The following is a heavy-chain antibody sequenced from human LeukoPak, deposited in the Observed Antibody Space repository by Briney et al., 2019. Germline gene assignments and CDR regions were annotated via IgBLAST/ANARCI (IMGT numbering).Heavy chain of an antibody. CDR3: ARQYSSSWCFDY. V-gene: IGHV4-59*01. Sequence: SETLSLTCTVSGGSISSYYWSWIRQPPGKGLEWIGYIYYSGSTNYNPSLKSRVTISVDTSKNQFSLKLSSVTAADTAVYYCARQYSSSWCFDYWGQGTLVTVSS. CDR1: GGSISSYY. CDR2: IYYSGST. J-gene: IGHJ4*02. D-gene: IGHD6-13*01.